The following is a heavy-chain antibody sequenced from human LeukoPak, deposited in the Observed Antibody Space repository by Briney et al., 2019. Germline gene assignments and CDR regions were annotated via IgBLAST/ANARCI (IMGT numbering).Heavy chain of an antibody. D-gene: IGHD2-15*01. CDR1: GYTFTGYY. J-gene: IGHJ4*02. Sequence: ASVKVSCKASGYTFTGYYIHWVRQAPGQGLEWMGWINPKSGATKYAQKFQGRVTMTRDTSISTAYMELSRLRSDDTAVYYCARVFGITPFDYWGQGTLVTVSS. CDR3: ARVFGITPFDY. CDR2: INPKSGAT. V-gene: IGHV1-2*02.